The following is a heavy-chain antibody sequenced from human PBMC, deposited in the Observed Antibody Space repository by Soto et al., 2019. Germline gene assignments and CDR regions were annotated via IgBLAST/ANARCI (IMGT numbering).Heavy chain of an antibody. Sequence: SVKVSCKASGFTFTSSAVQWVRQARGQRLEWIGWIVVGSGNTNYAQKFQERVTITRDMYTSTAYMELSSLRSEDTAVYYCAAVNHVLRYFDWLPKYYFDYWGQGTLVTVSS. CDR2: IVVGSGNT. V-gene: IGHV1-58*01. D-gene: IGHD3-9*01. J-gene: IGHJ4*02. CDR1: GFTFTSSA. CDR3: AAVNHVLRYFDWLPKYYFDY.